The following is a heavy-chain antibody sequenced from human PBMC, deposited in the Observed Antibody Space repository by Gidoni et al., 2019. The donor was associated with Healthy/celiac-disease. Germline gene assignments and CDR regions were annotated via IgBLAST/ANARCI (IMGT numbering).Heavy chain of an antibody. J-gene: IGHJ4*02. CDR2: IWYDGSNK. Sequence: QVQLVESGGGVVQPGRSLRLSCAASGFTFSSYGMHWVRPAPGKGLEWVAVIWYDGSNKYYADSVKVRFTISRDNSKNTLYLQMNSLRAEDTAVYYCARDLLYGDYPFAGYWGQGTLVTVSS. CDR1: GFTFSSYG. CDR3: ARDLLYGDYPFAGY. V-gene: IGHV3-33*01. D-gene: IGHD4-17*01.